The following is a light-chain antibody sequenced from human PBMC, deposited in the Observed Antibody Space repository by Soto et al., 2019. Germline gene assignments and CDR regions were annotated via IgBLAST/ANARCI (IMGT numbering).Light chain of an antibody. CDR2: AAS. V-gene: IGKV1-39*01. Sequence: DIQMTQSPSSLSASVGDRVTITCRASQTISNFLNWYQQKPGKAPKLLIYAASSLQTGVPSRFGGSGSGTDFTLTISSLQPEDFATYYCQQSYSTPRTFGQGTKVDIK. CDR3: QQSYSTPRT. CDR1: QTISNF. J-gene: IGKJ1*01.